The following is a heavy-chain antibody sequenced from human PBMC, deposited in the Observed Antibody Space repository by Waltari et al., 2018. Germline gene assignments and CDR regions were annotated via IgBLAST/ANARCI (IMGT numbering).Heavy chain of an antibody. CDR2: ISGSGGST. J-gene: IGHJ4*02. CDR1: GFTFSSYA. V-gene: IGHV3-23*01. CDR3: VKTAALLWFRELFLDY. D-gene: IGHD3-10*01. Sequence: EVQLLESGGGLVQPGGSLRLSCAASGFTFSSYAMSWVRQAPGKGLEWVSAISGSGGSTYYADSVKGRFTISRDNAKNTLYLQMNSLRAEDTAVYYCVKTAALLWFRELFLDYWGQGTLVTVSS.